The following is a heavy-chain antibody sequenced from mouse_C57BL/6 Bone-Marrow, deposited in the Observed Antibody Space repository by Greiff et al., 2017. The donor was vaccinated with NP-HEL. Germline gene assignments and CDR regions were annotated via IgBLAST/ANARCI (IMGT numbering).Heavy chain of an antibody. J-gene: IGHJ3*01. CDR2: IYPGDGDT. V-gene: IGHV1-82*01. CDR1: GYAISSSW. CDR3: ARWGSAY. Sequence: QVQLQQSGPELVKPGASVKISCKASGYAISSSWMNWVKQRPGQGLEWIGRIYPGDGDTNYKGKFQGKATLTADKSSSTAYMQLSSLTAEDSAVYFCARWGSAYWGQGTLVTVSA.